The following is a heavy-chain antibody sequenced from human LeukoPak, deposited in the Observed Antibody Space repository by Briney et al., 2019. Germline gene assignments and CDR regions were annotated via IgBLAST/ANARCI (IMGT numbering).Heavy chain of an antibody. CDR3: ARGYGDFRVEGRYFHS. CDR1: GGSISSGGYY. J-gene: IGHJ4*02. V-gene: IGHV4-31*03. Sequence: SETLSLTCTVSGGSISSGGYYWSWIRQHPGKGLEWIGYIYYSGSTYYNPSLKSRVTISVDTSKKHFFLKLKSVTAADTAVYYCARGYGDFRVEGRYFHSWGQGTLVTVSS. D-gene: IGHD4-17*01. CDR2: IYYSGST.